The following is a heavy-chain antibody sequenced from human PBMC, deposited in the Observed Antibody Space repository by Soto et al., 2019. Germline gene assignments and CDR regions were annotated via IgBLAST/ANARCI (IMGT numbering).Heavy chain of an antibody. CDR2: ISWNSGSI. V-gene: IGHV3-9*01. Sequence: ESGGGLVQPGRSLRLSCAASGFTFDDYAMHWVRQAPGKGLEWVSGISWNSGSIGYADSVKGRFTISRDNAKNSLYLQMNSLRAEDTALYYCAKDEGGSGTTWGQGTLVTVSS. D-gene: IGHD3-10*01. J-gene: IGHJ5*02. CDR3: AKDEGGSGTT. CDR1: GFTFDDYA.